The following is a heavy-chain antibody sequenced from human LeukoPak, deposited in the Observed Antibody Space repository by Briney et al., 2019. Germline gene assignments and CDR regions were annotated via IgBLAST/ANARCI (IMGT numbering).Heavy chain of an antibody. CDR2: LYSSGST. Sequence: SETLSLTCTVSGSSMSSHYWSWIRQPPGKGLECIGYLYSSGSTNYNPSLKSRVTISVDTSKNQFSLKLSSVTAADTAVYYCARDGERVLYGDYDRRYFDLWGRGTLVTVSS. CDR1: GSSMSSHY. V-gene: IGHV4-59*11. J-gene: IGHJ2*01. D-gene: IGHD4-17*01. CDR3: ARDGERVLYGDYDRRYFDL.